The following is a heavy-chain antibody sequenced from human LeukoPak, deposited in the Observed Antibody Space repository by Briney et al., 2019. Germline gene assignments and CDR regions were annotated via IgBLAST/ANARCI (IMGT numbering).Heavy chain of an antibody. V-gene: IGHV4-59*01. Sequence: SETLSLTCTVSGGSISSYHWSWIRQPPGKGLECIGFIYYSGSTNYNPSLKSRVTISVDTSKNQFSLKLSSVTAADTAVYYCARPGIAARLSYYYYMDVWGKGTTVTVSS. J-gene: IGHJ6*03. CDR2: IYYSGST. CDR3: ARPGIAARLSYYYYMDV. D-gene: IGHD6-6*01. CDR1: GGSISSYH.